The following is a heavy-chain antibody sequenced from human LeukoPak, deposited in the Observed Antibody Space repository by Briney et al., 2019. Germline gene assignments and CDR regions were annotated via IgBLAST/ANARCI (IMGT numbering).Heavy chain of an antibody. Sequence: ASEKVSCKASGYTFTGNYIHWVRQAPGQGLEWMGWIDPNSGGTNYAQKFQGRVTMTRDTSISTAYMELSRLRADDTAVYYCARGYYDSSDYEYFQHWGQGTLVTVSS. D-gene: IGHD3-22*01. J-gene: IGHJ1*01. CDR2: IDPNSGGT. CDR3: ARGYYDSSDYEYFQH. V-gene: IGHV1-2*02. CDR1: GYTFTGNY.